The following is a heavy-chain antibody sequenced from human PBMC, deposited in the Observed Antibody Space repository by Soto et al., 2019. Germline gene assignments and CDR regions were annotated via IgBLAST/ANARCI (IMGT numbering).Heavy chain of an antibody. CDR3: ARDYYDVLTGYYHRDGFDY. CDR2: INAGNGNT. D-gene: IGHD3-9*01. CDR1: GYTFTSYA. V-gene: IGHV1-3*01. J-gene: IGHJ4*02. Sequence: QVQLVQSGAEVKKPGASVKVSCKASGYTFTSYAMHWVRQAPGQRLDRMGWINAGNGNTKYSQKFQGRVNITRDTSAGTAYMELSSLRSEDTAVYYCARDYYDVLTGYYHRDGFDYWGQGTLVTVSS.